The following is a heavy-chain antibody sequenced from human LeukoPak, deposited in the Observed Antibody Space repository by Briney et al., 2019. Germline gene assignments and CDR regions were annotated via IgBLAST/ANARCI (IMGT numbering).Heavy chain of an antibody. J-gene: IGHJ6*02. Sequence: GRSLRLSCAASGFTFSSYGMHWVRQAPGKGLEWVAVIWYDGSNKYYADSVKGRFTISRDNSKNTLYLQMNSLRAEDTAVYYCARSPYDSSGAYYYYGMDVWGQGTTVTVSS. CDR1: GFTFSSYG. D-gene: IGHD3-22*01. CDR3: ARSPYDSSGAYYYYGMDV. CDR2: IWYDGSNK. V-gene: IGHV3-33*01.